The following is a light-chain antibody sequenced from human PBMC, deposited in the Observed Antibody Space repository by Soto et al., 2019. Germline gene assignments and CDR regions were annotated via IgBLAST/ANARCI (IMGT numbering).Light chain of an antibody. J-gene: IGKJ1*01. Sequence: VVMTQSPLSLPVTLGQPASISCTSSLSLVDSGGNTYFNWYQQRPGQPPRRLIYKISNRESGVPDRFSASGPGTDFTLRISRVEAEDLGVYYCMQGTLWPWTLGQGTKVDIK. V-gene: IGKV2-30*01. CDR3: MQGTLWPWT. CDR1: LSLVDSGGNTY. CDR2: KIS.